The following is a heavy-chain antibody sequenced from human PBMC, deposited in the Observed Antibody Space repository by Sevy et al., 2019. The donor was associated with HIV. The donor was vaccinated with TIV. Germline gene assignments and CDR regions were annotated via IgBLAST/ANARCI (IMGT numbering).Heavy chain of an antibody. J-gene: IGHJ4*02. V-gene: IGHV3-11*06. CDR1: GFTFSDYY. CDR2: ISTGSTYT. Sequence: GGSLRLSCVASGFTFSDYYMSWIRQAPGKGLEWVSYISTGSTYTNYADSVKGRFTVSRDNSENSLCLQMNSLRAEDTAVYYCARVRYNYGSYYFDYWGQGTLVTVSS. CDR3: ARVRYNYGSYYFDY. D-gene: IGHD5-18*01.